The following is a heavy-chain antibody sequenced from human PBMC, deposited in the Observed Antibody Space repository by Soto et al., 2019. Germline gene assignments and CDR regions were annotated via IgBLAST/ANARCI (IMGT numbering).Heavy chain of an antibody. D-gene: IGHD3-3*01. J-gene: IGHJ5*02. CDR3: ASESEGYHFWSGYNQGWFAP. Sequence: QVQLVQSGAEVKKPGSSVKVSCKASGGTFSSYAISWVRQAPGQGLGWMGGIIPIIGTANYAQKFQGRVTSTADEATSRAYLEVTSSRSEDTAVYYCASESEGYHFWSGYNQGWFAPWGQGLLVDVS. CDR2: IIPIIGTA. V-gene: IGHV1-69*01. CDR1: GGTFSSYA.